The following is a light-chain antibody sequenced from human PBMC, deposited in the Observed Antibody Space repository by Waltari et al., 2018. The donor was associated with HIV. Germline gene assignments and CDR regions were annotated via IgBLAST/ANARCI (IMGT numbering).Light chain of an antibody. CDR1: SGSVSTSHY. CDR2: NPI. V-gene: IGLV8-61*01. Sequence: QTVVTQEPSFSVSPGGTVTLTCGLSSGSVSTSHYPSWYQQTPGQAPRKLMYNPIWRSHGVPELFFGSILGNKAALTITGAQTDDESIYSCVRFVGSDIWVFGGGTRLTVL. CDR3: VRFVGSDIWV. J-gene: IGLJ3*02.